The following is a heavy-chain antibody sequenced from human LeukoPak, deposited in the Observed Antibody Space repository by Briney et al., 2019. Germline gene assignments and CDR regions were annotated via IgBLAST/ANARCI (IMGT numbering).Heavy chain of an antibody. CDR2: IYHSGST. CDR3: ARGEYSSGWYIDY. Sequence: SETLSLTCAVSGYSISSGYYWGWIRPPPGKGLEWIGTIYHSGSTYYNPSLKSRVTISVDTSKNQFPLKLSSVTAADTAVYCCARGEYSSGWYIDYWGQGTLVTVSS. V-gene: IGHV4-38-2*01. D-gene: IGHD6-19*01. J-gene: IGHJ4*02. CDR1: GYSISSGYY.